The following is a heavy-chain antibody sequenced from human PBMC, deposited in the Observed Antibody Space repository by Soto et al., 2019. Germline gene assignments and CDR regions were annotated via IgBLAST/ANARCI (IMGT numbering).Heavy chain of an antibody. CDR2: IFYSGAT. CDR3: ARVQPYDYGANSGWFDP. Sequence: QVQLQESGPGLVTPSQALSLTCSVSGGPISSGGYYWSWIRQHPGKGLEWIGYIFYSGATYYNPSLKSRSFISVDTSKNQFSLRLSSVTAEDTAVYYCARVQPYDYGANSGWFDPWGQGTLVTVSA. D-gene: IGHD4-17*01. CDR1: GGPISSGGYY. V-gene: IGHV4-31*03. J-gene: IGHJ5*02.